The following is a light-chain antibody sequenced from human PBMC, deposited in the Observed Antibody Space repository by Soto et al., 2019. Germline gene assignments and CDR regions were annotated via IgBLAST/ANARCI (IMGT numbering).Light chain of an antibody. V-gene: IGLV1-44*01. Sequence: QSALTQPPSASGTPGQRVTISCSGSSSNIGSNTVNWYQQLPGTAPKVLIYSNNQRPSGVPDRFSGSKSGTSASLAISGLQSEDEADYYCAAWHDSLNGPVFGGGTKLTVL. CDR3: AAWHDSLNGPV. CDR2: SNN. CDR1: SSNIGSNT. J-gene: IGLJ2*01.